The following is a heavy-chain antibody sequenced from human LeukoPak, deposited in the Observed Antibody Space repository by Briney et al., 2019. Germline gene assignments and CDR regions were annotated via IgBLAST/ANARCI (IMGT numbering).Heavy chain of an antibody. CDR1: GFTFSSYG. Sequence: PGGSLRLSCAASGFTFSSYGMHWVRQAPGKGLEWVAFIRYDGSNKYYADSVKGRFTISRDNSKNTLYLQMNSLRAEDTAVYYCARAPLGYSSSSGWYYFDYWGQGTLVTVSS. CDR2: IRYDGSNK. CDR3: ARAPLGYSSSSGWYYFDY. D-gene: IGHD6-6*01. J-gene: IGHJ4*02. V-gene: IGHV3-30*02.